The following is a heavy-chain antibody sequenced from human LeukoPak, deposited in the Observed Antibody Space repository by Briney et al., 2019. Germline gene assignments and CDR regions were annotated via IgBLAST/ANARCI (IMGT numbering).Heavy chain of an antibody. D-gene: IGHD1-14*01. V-gene: IGHV5-51*01. Sequence: KYGESLKISCEGSGYSFSTYWIAWVRQMPGQGLEWMGIIFPRDSDTGYNPSFRGQVTISADKSINAAYLQCTSLRASDTAIYYCARGAPYHQFDHWGQGTLVTVSS. J-gene: IGHJ4*02. CDR1: GYSFSTYW. CDR3: ARGAPYHQFDH. CDR2: IFPRDSDT.